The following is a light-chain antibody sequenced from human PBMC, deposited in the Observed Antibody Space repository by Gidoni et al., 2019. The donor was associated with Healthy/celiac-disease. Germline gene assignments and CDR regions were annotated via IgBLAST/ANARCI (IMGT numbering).Light chain of an antibody. CDR3: MRALQTFFT. J-gene: IGKJ3*01. V-gene: IGKV2-28*01. CDR2: LGS. CDR1: QSLLHSNGYNY. Sequence: DMVMTQSPLSLPVTPVEPASISCRSSQSLLHSNGYNYLDWYLQKPGQSTQLLIYLGSNRASGVPDRFSGSGSGTDFTLKISRVKAEDVGVYYCMRALQTFFTFGRGTKVDIK.